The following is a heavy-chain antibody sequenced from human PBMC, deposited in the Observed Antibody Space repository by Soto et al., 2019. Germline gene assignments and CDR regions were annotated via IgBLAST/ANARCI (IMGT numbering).Heavy chain of an antibody. J-gene: IGHJ4*02. V-gene: IGHV4-31*03. CDR2: INDSGNT. Sequence: SETLSLTCTVSGGYIRSAGHYWSWIRQHPGKGLEWIGYINDSGNTYYYLSLESRVPISLDTSQNQFSLQLTSVIAADTAVDYCASGDAGNTPLDYWGQGTLVTVSS. CDR1: GGYIRSAGHY. CDR3: ASGDAGNTPLDY. D-gene: IGHD6-13*01.